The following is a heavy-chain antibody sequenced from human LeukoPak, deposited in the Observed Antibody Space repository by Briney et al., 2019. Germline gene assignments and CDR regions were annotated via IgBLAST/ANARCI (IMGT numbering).Heavy chain of an antibody. CDR2: INHSGST. CDR3: ARAVGDYGDYEGNYYGVDV. CDR1: GGSFSGYY. D-gene: IGHD4-17*01. V-gene: IGHV4-34*01. Sequence: SETLSLTCAVYGGSFSGYYWSWIRQPPGKGLEWIGEINHSGSTNYNPSLKSRVTISVDTSKNQFSLKLSSVTAADTAVYYCARAVGDYGDYEGNYYGVDVWGQGTTVTVSS. J-gene: IGHJ6*02.